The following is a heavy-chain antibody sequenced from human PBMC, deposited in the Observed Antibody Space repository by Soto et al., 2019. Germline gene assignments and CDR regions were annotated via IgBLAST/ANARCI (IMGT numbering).Heavy chain of an antibody. V-gene: IGHV3-11*05. Sequence: QVQLVESGGGLVKPGGSVRLSCAASGFTFSDYYMSWIRQAPGKGLEWVSYISSSSSYTNYADSVKGRFTISRDNAKNSLYLQMNSLRAEDTAVYYCARDLAAAGTHWFDPWGQGTLVTVSS. CDR2: ISSSSSYT. CDR1: GFTFSDYY. D-gene: IGHD6-13*01. CDR3: ARDLAAAGTHWFDP. J-gene: IGHJ5*02.